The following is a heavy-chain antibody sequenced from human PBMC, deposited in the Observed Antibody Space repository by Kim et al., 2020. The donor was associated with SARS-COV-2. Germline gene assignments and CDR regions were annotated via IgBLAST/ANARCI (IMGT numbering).Heavy chain of an antibody. V-gene: IGHV4-31*03. CDR3: ATIRFLEWLPKSYYYYGMDV. J-gene: IGHJ6*02. Sequence: SETLSLTCTVSGGSISSGGYYWSWIRQHPGKGLEWIGYIYYSGSTYYNPSLKSRVTISVDTSKNQFSLKLSSVTAADTAVYYCATIRFLEWLPKSYYYYGMDVWGQGTTVTVSS. CDR1: GGSISSGGYY. D-gene: IGHD3-3*01. CDR2: IYYSGST.